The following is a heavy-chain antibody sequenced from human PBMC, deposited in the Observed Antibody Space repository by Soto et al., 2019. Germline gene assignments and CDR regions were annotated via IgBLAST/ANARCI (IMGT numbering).Heavy chain of an antibody. CDR2: IYYGGST. CDR3: ARGHFYYDILTGYSHDAFDI. D-gene: IGHD3-9*01. V-gene: IGHV4-39*07. Sequence: SETLSLTCTVSGGSIIISSYYWGWIRQSPGKGLEWIGSIYYGGSTHYNPSLKSRVTISVDTSKNQFSLKLSSVTAADTAVYYCARGHFYYDILTGYSHDAFDIWGQGTMVTVSS. J-gene: IGHJ3*02. CDR1: GGSIIISSYY.